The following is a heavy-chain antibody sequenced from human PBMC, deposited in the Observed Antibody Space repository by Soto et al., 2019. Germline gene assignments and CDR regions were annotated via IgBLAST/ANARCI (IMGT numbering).Heavy chain of an antibody. D-gene: IGHD2-21*01. CDR2: IYYSGST. J-gene: IGHJ4*02. CDR1: GGSISSYY. CDR3: ARDRGGDFDY. V-gene: IGHV4-59*01. Sequence: ETLSLTCTVSGGSISSYYWSWIRQPPGKGLEWIGYIYYSGSTNYNPSLKSRVTISVDTSKNQFSLKLSSVTAADTAVYYCARDRGGDFDYWGQGTLVTVSS.